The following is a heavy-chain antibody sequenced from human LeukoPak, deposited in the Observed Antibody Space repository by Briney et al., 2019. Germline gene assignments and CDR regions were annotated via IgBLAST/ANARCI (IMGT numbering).Heavy chain of an antibody. J-gene: IGHJ4*02. CDR3: ARAIAVAGKPSDY. V-gene: IGHV3-21*01. CDR2: ISSSSSYI. D-gene: IGHD6-19*01. CDR1: GFTFSSYS. Sequence: GGSLRLSCAASGFTFSSYSMNWVRQAPGKGLEWVSSISSSSSYIYYADSVKGRFTISRDNAKNSLYLQMNSLRAEDTAVYYCARAIAVAGKPSDYWGQGTLVTVSS.